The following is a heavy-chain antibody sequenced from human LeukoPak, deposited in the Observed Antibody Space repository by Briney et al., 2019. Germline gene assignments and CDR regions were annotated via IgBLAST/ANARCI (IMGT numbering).Heavy chain of an antibody. CDR3: ARDVLSGFDY. CDR2: IYYSGST. Sequence: PSETLSLTCTVSGGSISSYYWSWIRQPPGKGLEWIGYIYYSGSTNYNPSLKSRVNISVDTSKNQFSLKLSSVTAADTAVYYCARDVLSGFDYWGQGTLVTVSS. J-gene: IGHJ4*02. CDR1: GGSISSYY. V-gene: IGHV4-59*01. D-gene: IGHD3-16*01.